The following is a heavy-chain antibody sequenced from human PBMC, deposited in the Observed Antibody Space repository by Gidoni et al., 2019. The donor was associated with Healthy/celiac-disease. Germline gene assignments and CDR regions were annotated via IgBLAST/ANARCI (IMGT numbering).Heavy chain of an antibody. CDR1: GFTFSSYW. J-gene: IGHJ3*02. CDR2: INSDGSST. CDR3: ARVENGMAGTRAYDAFDI. Sequence: EVQLVESGGGLVQPGGSLRLSCAASGFTFSSYWMHWVRQAPGKGLVWVSRINSDGSSTSYADSVKGRFTISRDNAKNTLYLQMNSLRAEDTAVYYCARVENGMAGTRAYDAFDIWGQGTMVTVSS. D-gene: IGHD6-19*01. V-gene: IGHV3-74*01.